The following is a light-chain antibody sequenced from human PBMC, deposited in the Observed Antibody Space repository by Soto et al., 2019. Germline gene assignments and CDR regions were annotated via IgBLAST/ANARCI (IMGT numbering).Light chain of an antibody. V-gene: IGKV3-15*01. Sequence: EVVLTQSPATLSVSPGDRATLSCRASQDIGSAVAWYHQRSGQAPSLLSFDASIRVPTTPARFSGSVSGTEFTHTISSLESEDFAVYFCQQYGDRPRTFGQGTKVDIK. CDR1: QDIGSA. J-gene: IGKJ1*01. CDR2: DAS. CDR3: QQYGDRPRT.